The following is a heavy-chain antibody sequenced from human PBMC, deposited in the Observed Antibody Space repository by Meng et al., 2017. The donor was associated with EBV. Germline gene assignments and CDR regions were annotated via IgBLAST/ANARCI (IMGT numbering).Heavy chain of an antibody. V-gene: IGHV3-30-3*01. CDR3: ARDDSGGGYYYGSGSYIDY. Sequence: QVQLVESGGGVVQPGRSLRLSCAASGFTFSSCAMHWVRQATGKGLEWVAVISYDGSNKYYADSVKGRFTISRDNSKNTLYLQMNSLRAEDTAVYYCARDDSGGGYYYGSGSYIDYWGQGTMVTVSS. CDR1: GFTFSSCA. J-gene: IGHJ4*02. D-gene: IGHD3-10*01. CDR2: ISYDGSNK.